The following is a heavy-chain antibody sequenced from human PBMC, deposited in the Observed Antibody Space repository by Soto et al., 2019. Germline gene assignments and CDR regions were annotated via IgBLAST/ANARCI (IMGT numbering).Heavy chain of an antibody. Sequence: QVQLVQSGAEVKKPGSSVKVSCKASGGTFSSYTISWVRQAPGQGLEWMGRIIPILGIANYAQKFQGRVTITADKSTIKAYMELSSLRSEDTAVYYCARATYYYDSSGPREFDPWGQGTLVTVSS. CDR3: ARATYYYDSSGPREFDP. D-gene: IGHD3-22*01. J-gene: IGHJ5*02. V-gene: IGHV1-69*02. CDR2: IIPILGIA. CDR1: GGTFSSYT.